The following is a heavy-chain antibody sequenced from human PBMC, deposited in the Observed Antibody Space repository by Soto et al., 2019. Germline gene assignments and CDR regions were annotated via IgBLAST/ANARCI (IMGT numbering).Heavy chain of an antibody. D-gene: IGHD6-13*01. CDR3: ARGRRSSSWHSDY. CDR2: INPNSGAT. CDR1: GYTFTGYY. V-gene: IGHV1-2*04. Sequence: ASVKVSCKASGYTFTGYYIHWVRQAPGQGLEWMGWINPNSGATNYAQKFQGWVTMTRDTSISTAYMELSRLRSDDTAVYYCARGRRSSSWHSDYWGQGTLVTVSS. J-gene: IGHJ4*02.